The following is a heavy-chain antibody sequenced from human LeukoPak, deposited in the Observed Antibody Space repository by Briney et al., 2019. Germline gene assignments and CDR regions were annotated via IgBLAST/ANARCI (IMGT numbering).Heavy chain of an antibody. J-gene: IGHJ4*02. D-gene: IGHD4-17*01. CDR3: ARETGAAYGDYWFDY. V-gene: IGHV4-31*03. CDR1: GGSISSGGYY. CDR2: IYYSRST. Sequence: PSQTLSLTCTVSGGSISSGGYYWSWIRQHPGKGLEWIGYIYYSRSTYYNPSLKSRVTISVDTSKNQFSLKLSSVTAADTAVYYCARETGAAYGDYWFDYWGQGTLVTVPS.